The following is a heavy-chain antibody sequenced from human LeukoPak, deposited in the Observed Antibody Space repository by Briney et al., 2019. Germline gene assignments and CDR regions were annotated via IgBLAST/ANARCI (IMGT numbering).Heavy chain of an antibody. V-gene: IGHV4-39*01. CDR2: IYYSGST. CDR3: ARYYYDSSGYSSSDY. Sequence: SETLSLTCTVSGGSISSSSYYWGWIRQPLGKGLEWIGSIYYSGSTYYNPSLKSRVTISVDTSKNQFSLKLSSVTAADTAVYYCARYYYDSSGYSSSDYWGQGTLVTVSS. D-gene: IGHD3-22*01. CDR1: GGSISSSSYY. J-gene: IGHJ4*02.